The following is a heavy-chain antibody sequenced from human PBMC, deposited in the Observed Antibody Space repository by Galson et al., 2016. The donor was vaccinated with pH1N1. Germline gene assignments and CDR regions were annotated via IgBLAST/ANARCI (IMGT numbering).Heavy chain of an antibody. CDR2: IRFDGSKT. Sequence: SLRLSCAASGFTFNSNAMHWVRQAPGKGLEWVAFIRFDGSKTYYADSVKGRFTISRDNSRATLFLQMNSLRPEDTAVYYCVKDSDYGGQLRWGQGTLVTVSS. D-gene: IGHD4-23*01. J-gene: IGHJ4*02. CDR1: GFTFNSNA. V-gene: IGHV3-30*02. CDR3: VKDSDYGGQLR.